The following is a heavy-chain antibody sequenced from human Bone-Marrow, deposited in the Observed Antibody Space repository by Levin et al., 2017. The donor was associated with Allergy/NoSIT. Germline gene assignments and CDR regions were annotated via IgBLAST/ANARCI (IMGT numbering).Heavy chain of an antibody. CDR3: TRLVEFIDYGDYPNGMDG. CDR2: IRSKANSYAT. D-gene: IGHD4-17*01. V-gene: IGHV3-73*01. CDR1: GFTFSGSA. Sequence: GGSLRLSCAASGFTFSGSAMHWVRQASGKGLEWVGRIRSKANSYATAYAASVKGRFTISRDDSKNTAYLQMNSLKTEDTAVYYCTRLVEFIDYGDYPNGMDGWGKGTTVTVSS. J-gene: IGHJ6*04.